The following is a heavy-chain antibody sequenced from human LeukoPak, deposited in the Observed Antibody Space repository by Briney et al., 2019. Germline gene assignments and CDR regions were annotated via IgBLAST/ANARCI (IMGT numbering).Heavy chain of an antibody. Sequence: GGSLRLSCAASGITFSSSWMHWVRQVPGKGLVWVSRINSDATTTSYADSVKGRFTISRDNAKNTLYLQMNSLRVEDTAVYYCARRHFTNGWCYFDYWGQGTLVTVSS. CDR2: INSDATTT. V-gene: IGHV3-74*01. CDR3: ARRHFTNGWCYFDY. J-gene: IGHJ4*02. D-gene: IGHD6-19*01. CDR1: GITFSSSW.